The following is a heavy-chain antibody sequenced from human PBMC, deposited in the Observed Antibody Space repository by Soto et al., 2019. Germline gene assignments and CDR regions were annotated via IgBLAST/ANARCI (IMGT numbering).Heavy chain of an antibody. D-gene: IGHD3-9*01. CDR3: ARDRYDILTGYGYYYGMDV. Sequence: QVQLQESGPGLVKPSETLSLTCTVSGGSVSSGSYYWSWIRQPPGKGLEWIGYIYYSGSTNYNPSLKSRVTISVDTSKNQFSPKLSSVTAADTAVYYCARDRYDILTGYGYYYGMDVWGQGTTVTVSS. V-gene: IGHV4-61*01. CDR2: IYYSGST. J-gene: IGHJ6*02. CDR1: GGSVSSGSYY.